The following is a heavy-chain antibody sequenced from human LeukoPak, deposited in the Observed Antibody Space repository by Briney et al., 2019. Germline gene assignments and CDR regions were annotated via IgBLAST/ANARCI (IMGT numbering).Heavy chain of an antibody. CDR1: GYTFTSYY. CDR2: INPTGGST. Sequence: ASVKVSCKASGYTFTSYYMHWVRQAPGQGLEWMGLINPTGGSTGYAQKFQGRVTMTRDMSTSTDYMELSSLRSEDTAIYYCARGEVGGFLYYYYYMDVWGKGTTVTISS. CDR3: ARGEVGGFLYYYYYMDV. V-gene: IGHV1-46*01. D-gene: IGHD3-10*01. J-gene: IGHJ6*03.